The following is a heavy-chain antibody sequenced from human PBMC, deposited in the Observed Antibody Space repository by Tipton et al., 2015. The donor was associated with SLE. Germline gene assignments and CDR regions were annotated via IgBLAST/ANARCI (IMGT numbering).Heavy chain of an antibody. J-gene: IGHJ6*02. D-gene: IGHD2-15*01. CDR2: IYYSGST. V-gene: IGHV4-39*01. CDR3: ARTDIASDYYYGMDV. CDR1: GGSISSSSYY. Sequence: TLSLTCTVSGGSISSSSYYWGWIRQPPGKGLEWIGSIYYSGSTYYNPSLKSRVTISVDTSKNQFSLKLSSVTAADTAVYYCARTDIASDYYYGMDVWGQGTTVTVSS.